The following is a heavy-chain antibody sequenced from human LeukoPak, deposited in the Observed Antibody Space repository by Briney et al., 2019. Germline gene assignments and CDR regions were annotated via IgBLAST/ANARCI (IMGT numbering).Heavy chain of an antibody. CDR2: INHSGST. D-gene: IGHD6-6*01. Sequence: SETLSLTCTVSGYSISSGYYWGWIRQPPGKGLEWIGEINHSGSTNYNPSLKSRVTISVDTSKNQFSLKLSSVTAADTAVYYCARLDHSSSRGQGYWGQGTLVTVSS. CDR3: ARLDHSSSRGQGY. J-gene: IGHJ4*02. V-gene: IGHV4-38-2*02. CDR1: GYSISSGYY.